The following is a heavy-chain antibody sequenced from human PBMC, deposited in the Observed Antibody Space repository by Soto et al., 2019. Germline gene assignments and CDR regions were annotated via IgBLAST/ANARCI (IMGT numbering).Heavy chain of an antibody. J-gene: IGHJ4*02. CDR3: ARDYYYDSSGYSPGGY. V-gene: IGHV1-46*01. Sequence: QVQLVQSGAEVKKPGASVKVSCKASGYTFTSYYMHWVRQAPGQGLEWMGIINPSGGSTSYAQKFQGRVTMTGDTSTSTVYMELSSLRSEDTAVYYCARDYYYDSSGYSPGGYWGQGTLVTVSS. CDR2: INPSGGST. CDR1: GYTFTSYY. D-gene: IGHD3-22*01.